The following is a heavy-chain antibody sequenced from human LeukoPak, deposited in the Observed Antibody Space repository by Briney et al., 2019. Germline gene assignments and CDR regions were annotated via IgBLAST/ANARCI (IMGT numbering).Heavy chain of an antibody. J-gene: IGHJ3*02. D-gene: IGHD3-10*01. CDR2: INPNSGGT. Sequence: GSSVKVPCKASGYTFTGYYMHWVRQAPGQGLEWMGWINPNSGGTNYAQKFQGRVTMTRDTSISTAYMELSRLRSDDTAVYYCARASRITMVRGYAFDIWGQETMVTVSS. V-gene: IGHV1-2*02. CDR1: GYTFTGYY. CDR3: ARASRITMVRGYAFDI.